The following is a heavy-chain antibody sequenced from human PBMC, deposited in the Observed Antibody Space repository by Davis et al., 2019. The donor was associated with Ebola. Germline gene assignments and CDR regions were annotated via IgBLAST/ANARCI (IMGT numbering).Heavy chain of an antibody. CDR3: AKDRDGYSSSWFFDY. Sequence: GESLKISCAASGFTFNNYAMSWVRQAPGKGLEWVSAISGSGGSTYYADSVKGRFTFSRDNSKNMLYLQMNSLRAEDTAVYYCAKDRDGYSSSWFFDYRGQGTLVTVSS. J-gene: IGHJ4*02. CDR2: ISGSGGST. CDR1: GFTFNNYA. V-gene: IGHV3-23*01. D-gene: IGHD6-13*01.